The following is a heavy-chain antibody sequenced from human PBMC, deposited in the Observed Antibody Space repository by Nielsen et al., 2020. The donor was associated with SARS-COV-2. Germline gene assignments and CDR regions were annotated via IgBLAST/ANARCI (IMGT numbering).Heavy chain of an antibody. J-gene: IGHJ4*02. V-gene: IGHV1-46*01. CDR3: ARDAGGVAVVPAAAYYFDY. D-gene: IGHD2-2*01. CDR2: INPSGGST. CDR1: GYTFTSYY. Sequence: ASVKVSCKASGYTFTSYYMHWVRQAPGQGLEWMGIINPSGGSTSYAQKFQGRVTMTRDTSTSTVYMELSSLRSEDTAVYYCARDAGGVAVVPAAAYYFDYWGQGTLVTVSS.